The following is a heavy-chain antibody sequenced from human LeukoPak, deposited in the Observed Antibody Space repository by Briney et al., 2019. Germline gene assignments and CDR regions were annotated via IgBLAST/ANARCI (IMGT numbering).Heavy chain of an antibody. CDR3: ARDPLQYGGEGNWFDP. CDR2: ISYDGSNK. Sequence: PGGSLRLSCAASGFTFSSYAMHWVRQAPGKGLEWVAVISYDGSNKYYADSVKGRFTISRDNSKNTLYLQMNSLRAEDTAVYYCARDPLQYGGEGNWFDPWGQGTLVTVSS. D-gene: IGHD4-23*01. J-gene: IGHJ5*02. V-gene: IGHV3-30-3*01. CDR1: GFTFSSYA.